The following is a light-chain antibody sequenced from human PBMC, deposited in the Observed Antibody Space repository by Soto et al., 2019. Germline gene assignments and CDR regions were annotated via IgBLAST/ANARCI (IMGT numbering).Light chain of an antibody. CDR2: QVS. V-gene: IGLV2-14*01. Sequence: QSALTQPASVSVSPGQSITISCTGTSSDVGGYYYVSWYQHHPGKAPKLMIYQVSNRPSGVSNRFSGSKSGNTASLTISGLQAEDEADYYCSSYTSSNTFYVFGTGTKVTVL. CDR1: SSDVGGYYY. J-gene: IGLJ1*01. CDR3: SSYTSSNTFYV.